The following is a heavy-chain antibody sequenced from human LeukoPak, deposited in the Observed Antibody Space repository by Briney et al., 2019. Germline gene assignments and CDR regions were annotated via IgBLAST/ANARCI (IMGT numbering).Heavy chain of an antibody. Sequence: PSETLSLTCFVSGGSISSYYWSWIRQPPGKGLEWIGYIYYSGSTKYNPSLKSRVTISVDTSKNQYSLKLSSVTAADTAVYYCARNLGGANWYFDLWGRGTLVTVSS. CDR2: IYYSGST. CDR1: GGSISSYY. CDR3: ARNLGGANWYFDL. J-gene: IGHJ2*01. V-gene: IGHV4-59*01. D-gene: IGHD2-21*01.